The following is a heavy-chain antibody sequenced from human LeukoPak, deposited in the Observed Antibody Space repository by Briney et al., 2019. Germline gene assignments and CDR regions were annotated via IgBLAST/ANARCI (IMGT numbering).Heavy chain of an antibody. CDR3: LRDKAGSFYGTPAYHYNYNGLDV. Sequence: PSETLSLTCLVSNYSFNTGFYWGWIRQSPGKGLEWIGSVYHSGSTYSNPSLTSRVTLSIDASKNEFYLKLTSVTTADTAVYYCLRDKAGSFYGTPAYHYNYNGLDVWGQGTAVTVSS. CDR1: NYSFNTGFY. CDR2: VYHSGST. D-gene: IGHD2/OR15-2a*01. J-gene: IGHJ6*02. V-gene: IGHV4-38-2*02.